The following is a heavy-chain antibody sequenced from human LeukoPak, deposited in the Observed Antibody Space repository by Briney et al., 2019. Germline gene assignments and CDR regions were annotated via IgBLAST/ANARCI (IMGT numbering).Heavy chain of an antibody. CDR3: ARGGIYYPFDY. D-gene: IGHD1-26*01. CDR2: ISAYNGNT. J-gene: IGHJ4*02. CDR1: GYTFTSYG. V-gene: IGHV1-18*01. Sequence: ASVTVSCTASGYTFTSYGISWVRQAPGQGLEWMGWISAYNGNTNYAQKIQGRVTMTADTSTSTAYMELRSLRSDDTAVYYCARGGIYYPFDYWGQGTLVTVSS.